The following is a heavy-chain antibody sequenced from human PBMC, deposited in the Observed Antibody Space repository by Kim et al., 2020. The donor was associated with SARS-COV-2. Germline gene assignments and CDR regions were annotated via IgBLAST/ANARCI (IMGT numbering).Heavy chain of an antibody. J-gene: IGHJ1*01. D-gene: IGHD1-1*01. Sequence: GGSLRLSCAASGFTFSSYGMSWVRQAPGKGLEWVSTINQDGSGKYYVDSVKGRFTISRDNAKNSLYLQMNSLRAEDTAVYYCARQEGTLQHWGAGNLVTGSS. CDR1: GFTFSSYG. CDR3: ARQEGTLQH. CDR2: INQDGSGK. V-gene: IGHV3-7*03.